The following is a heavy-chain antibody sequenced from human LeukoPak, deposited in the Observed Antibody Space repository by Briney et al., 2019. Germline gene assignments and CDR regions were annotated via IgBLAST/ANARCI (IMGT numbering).Heavy chain of an antibody. D-gene: IGHD4-17*01. CDR1: GFTFSSYA. CDR2: ISGSGGST. J-gene: IGHJ4*02. Sequence: PGGSLRLSCAASGFTFSSYAMSWVRQAPGKGLEWVSGISGSGGSTYYADSVKGRFSISRDNSKNTLYLQMDSLRAEDTAVYYCAKDLGSYGDYGVFDYWGQGTLVTVSS. CDR3: AKDLGSYGDYGVFDY. V-gene: IGHV3-23*01.